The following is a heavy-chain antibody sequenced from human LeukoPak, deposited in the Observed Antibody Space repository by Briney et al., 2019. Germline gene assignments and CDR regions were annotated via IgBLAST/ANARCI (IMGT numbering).Heavy chain of an antibody. CDR2: YYSGST. V-gene: IGHV4-30-4*07. CDR1: GGSISSGCYS. CDR3: ASHSGGYAY. Sequence: SETLSLTCDVSGGSISSGCYSWSWIRQPPGKGLEWIGYYYSGSTYYNPSLKSRVIISVNTSKNQFSLKLSSVTAADTAVYYCASHSGGYAYWGQGTLVTVSS. J-gene: IGHJ4*02. D-gene: IGHD5-12*01.